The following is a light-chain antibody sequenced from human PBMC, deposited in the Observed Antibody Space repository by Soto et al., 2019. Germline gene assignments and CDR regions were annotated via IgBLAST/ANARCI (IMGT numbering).Light chain of an antibody. CDR2: QVS. V-gene: IGLV2-14*01. CDR1: SSDVGGFNY. J-gene: IGLJ1*01. CDR3: NSYTITALPYV. Sequence: QSVLTQPASVSGSPGQSITISCTGTSSDVGGFNYVSWFQQIPDKTPKLIIYQVSHRPSGVSVRFSGSKSGNTASLTISGLRAEDEADYFCNSYTITALPYVFGTGTKLTVL.